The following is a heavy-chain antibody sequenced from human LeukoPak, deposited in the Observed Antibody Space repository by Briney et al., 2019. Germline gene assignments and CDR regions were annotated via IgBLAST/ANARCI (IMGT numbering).Heavy chain of an antibody. D-gene: IGHD2-15*01. Sequence: GASVKVSCKASGGTFSSYAISWVRQAPGQGLEWMGGIIPIFGTANYAQKFQGRVTLTRDTSTTTVYMELSSLRSEDTAVYYCARDPRNVGLAPWGQGTLVTVSS. J-gene: IGHJ5*02. CDR1: GGTFSSYA. V-gene: IGHV1-69*05. CDR2: IIPIFGTA. CDR3: ARDPRNVGLAP.